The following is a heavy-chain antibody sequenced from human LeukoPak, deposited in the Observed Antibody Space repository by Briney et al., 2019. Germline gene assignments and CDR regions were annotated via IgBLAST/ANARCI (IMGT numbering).Heavy chain of an antibody. V-gene: IGHV4-39*01. J-gene: IGHJ4*02. CDR2: IYYSGST. CDR1: GGSFSGYY. CDR3: AYSSGWFRLYYFDY. D-gene: IGHD6-19*01. Sequence: KTSETLSLTCAVYGGSFSGYYWGWIRQPPGEGLEWIGSIYYSGSTYYNPSLKSRVTISVDTSKNQFSLKLSSVTAADTAVYYCAYSSGWFRLYYFDYWGQGTLVTVSS.